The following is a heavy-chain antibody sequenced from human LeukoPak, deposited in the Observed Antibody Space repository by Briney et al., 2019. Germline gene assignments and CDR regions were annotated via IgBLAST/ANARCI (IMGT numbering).Heavy chain of an antibody. D-gene: IGHD6-13*01. V-gene: IGHV3-23*01. Sequence: GGSLRLSCAASGFTFSSYVMSWVRQAPGKGLEWVSVISGSGGSTYYADSVKGRFTISRDNSKNTLYLQMNTLRAEDTAVYYCAKGSTTAAHYCYMDVWGKGTTVTVSS. CDR2: ISGSGGST. CDR1: GFTFSSYV. J-gene: IGHJ6*03. CDR3: AKGSTTAAHYCYMDV.